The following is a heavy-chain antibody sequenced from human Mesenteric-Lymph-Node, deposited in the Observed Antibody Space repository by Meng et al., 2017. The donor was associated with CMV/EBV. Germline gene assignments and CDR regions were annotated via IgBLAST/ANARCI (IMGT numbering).Heavy chain of an antibody. CDR2: INHSGTT. CDR1: GDSLTNYY. Sequence: SETLSLTCSVSGDSLTNYYWNWIRRPPGKGLEWIGYINHSGTTDYSPSLKDRVTMTRDTSTTTVYMELSSLRSEDTAVYYCAREGHYYDSSGYYRRDYYYYGMDVWGQGTTVTVSS. J-gene: IGHJ6*02. V-gene: IGHV4-59*01. D-gene: IGHD3-22*01. CDR3: AREGHYYDSSGYYRRDYYYYGMDV.